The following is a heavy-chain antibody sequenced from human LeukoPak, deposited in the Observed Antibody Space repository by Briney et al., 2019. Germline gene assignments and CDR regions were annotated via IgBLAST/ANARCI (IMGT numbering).Heavy chain of an antibody. V-gene: IGHV1-69*04. CDR1: GGTFSSYA. Sequence: SVKVSCKASGGTFSSYAISWVRQAPGQGLEWMGRIIPILGIANYAQKFQGRVTITADKSTSTACMELSSLRSEDTAVYYCARSLSPSNFDYWGQGTLVTVSS. J-gene: IGHJ4*02. CDR2: IIPILGIA. CDR3: ARSLSPSNFDY.